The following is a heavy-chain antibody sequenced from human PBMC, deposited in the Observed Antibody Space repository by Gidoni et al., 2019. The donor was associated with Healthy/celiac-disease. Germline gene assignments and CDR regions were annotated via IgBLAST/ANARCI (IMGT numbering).Heavy chain of an antibody. D-gene: IGHD6-19*01. CDR1: GFTFSSYG. J-gene: IGHJ4*02. V-gene: IGHV3-33*01. Sequence: QVQLVESGGGVVQPGRSLRLPCAASGFTFSSYGMHWVRQAPGKGLEWVAVIWYDGSNKYYADSVKGRFTISRDNSKNTLYLQMNSLRAEDTAVYYCARDHRYSSGWLNYWGQGTLVTVSS. CDR2: IWYDGSNK. CDR3: ARDHRYSSGWLNY.